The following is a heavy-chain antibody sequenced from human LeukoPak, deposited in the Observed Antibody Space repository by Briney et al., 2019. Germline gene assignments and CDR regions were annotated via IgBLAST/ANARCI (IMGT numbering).Heavy chain of an antibody. J-gene: IGHJ6*02. Sequence: GGSLRLSCAASGFTFSTYWMNWVRQAPGKGLEWVANIKQDGSEKYYVDSEKGRFTISRDNAKNSLYLQMNSLRAEDTAVYYCGMGMDVWGQGTTVTVSS. V-gene: IGHV3-7*05. CDR1: GFTFSTYW. CDR2: IKQDGSEK. CDR3: GMGMDV.